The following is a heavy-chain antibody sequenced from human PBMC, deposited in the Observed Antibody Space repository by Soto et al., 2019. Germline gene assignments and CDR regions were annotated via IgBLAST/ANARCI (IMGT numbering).Heavy chain of an antibody. V-gene: IGHV3-23*01. CDR1: GFTFSSYA. D-gene: IGHD6-13*01. Sequence: EVQLLESGGGLVQPGGSLRLSCAASGFTFSSYAMSWVRQAPGKGLEWVSAISGSGGSTYYADSVKGRFTISRDNSKNTLYLPMNSLRAEDTAVYYCAKGNSWYEFGCDYRAQGTLVTVSS. CDR3: AKGNSWYEFGCDY. J-gene: IGHJ4*02. CDR2: ISGSGGST.